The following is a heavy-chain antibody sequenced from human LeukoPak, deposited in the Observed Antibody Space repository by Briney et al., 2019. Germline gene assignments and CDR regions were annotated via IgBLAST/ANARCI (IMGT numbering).Heavy chain of an antibody. CDR1: GFSFSDYY. Sequence: TGGSLRLSCAASGFSFSDYYMSWIRQAPAKALERVSYISSSGSTIYYADSVKGRFTISRDNAKNSLYLQMNSLRAEDTAVYYCAGGPVSYPYYYYMDVWGKGTTVTASS. V-gene: IGHV3-11*01. D-gene: IGHD1-26*01. CDR2: ISSSGSTI. J-gene: IGHJ6*03. CDR3: AGGPVSYPYYYYMDV.